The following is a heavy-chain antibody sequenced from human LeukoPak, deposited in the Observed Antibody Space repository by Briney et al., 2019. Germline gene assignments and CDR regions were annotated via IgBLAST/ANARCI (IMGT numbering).Heavy chain of an antibody. CDR1: GASLSRDTYF. V-gene: IGHV4-39*01. Sequence: SETLSLTCTVSGASLSRDTYFWGWIRQSPEKGLEWIGSIYYSGSTYYNPSLKSRVTISVDTSKNQFSLKLSSVTAADTAVYYCARQGLASIDDSDFDYWGQGTLVTVSS. CDR3: ARQGLASIDDSDFDY. D-gene: IGHD6-6*01. CDR2: IYYSGST. J-gene: IGHJ4*02.